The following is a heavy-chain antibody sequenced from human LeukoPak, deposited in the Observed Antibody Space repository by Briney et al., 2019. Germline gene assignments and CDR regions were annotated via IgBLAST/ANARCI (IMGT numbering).Heavy chain of an antibody. Sequence: GASVKVSCKASGYTFTGYYMHWVRQAPGQGLEWMGWINPNSGGTSYAQKFQGRVTMTRDTSISTAYMELSRLRSDDTAVYYCARDQGIAVAGTPYYYYYMDVWGKGTTVTVSS. CDR2: INPNSGGT. J-gene: IGHJ6*03. V-gene: IGHV1-2*02. D-gene: IGHD6-19*01. CDR1: GYTFTGYY. CDR3: ARDQGIAVAGTPYYYYYMDV.